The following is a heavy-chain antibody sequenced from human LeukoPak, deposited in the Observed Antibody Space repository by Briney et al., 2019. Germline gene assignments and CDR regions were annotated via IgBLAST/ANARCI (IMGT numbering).Heavy chain of an antibody. CDR2: IYYSGST. V-gene: IGHV4-59*01. CDR3: ARGGLYSSSWYFRYYYDSSGYYGSFDY. CDR1: GVSISSYY. D-gene: IGHD3-22*01. Sequence: PSETLSLTCTVSGVSISSYYWSWIRQPPGKGLEWIGYIYYSGSTNYNPSLKSRVTISVDTSKNQFSLKLSSVTAADTAVYYCARGGLYSSSWYFRYYYDSSGYYGSFDYWGQGTLVTVSS. J-gene: IGHJ4*02.